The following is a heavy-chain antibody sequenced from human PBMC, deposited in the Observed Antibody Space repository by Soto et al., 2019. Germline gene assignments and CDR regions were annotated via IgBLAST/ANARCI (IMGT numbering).Heavy chain of an antibody. CDR3: ARGGALDGTSPPFNH. CDR2: INPTGGGT. CDR1: GYIFTSHY. Sequence: RASVKVSCKASGYIFTSHYIHWVRQAPGQGLEWMGIINPTGGGTSYAQKFQGRVAMTRDTSTSTVYMELSRLRSDDTAVYYCARGGALDGTSPPFNHWGQGTLVTVSS. J-gene: IGHJ4*02. D-gene: IGHD6-19*01. V-gene: IGHV1-46*01.